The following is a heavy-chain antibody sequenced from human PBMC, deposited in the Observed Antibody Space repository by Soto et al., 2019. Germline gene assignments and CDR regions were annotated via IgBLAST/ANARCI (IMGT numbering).Heavy chain of an antibody. V-gene: IGHV5-51*01. CDR1: GYSYTSYW. D-gene: IGHD6-6*01. J-gene: IGHJ6*02. Sequence: GESLKISCKGSGYSYTSYWIGWVRQRPGRGLEWMGIINPADSETNYGPSFQGQATISADRSTSTAFLQWSSLKASDTAMYYCVRRAEGRPGDGYYYVALDVWGQGTTVTVSS. CDR3: VRRAEGRPGDGYYYVALDV. CDR2: INPADSET.